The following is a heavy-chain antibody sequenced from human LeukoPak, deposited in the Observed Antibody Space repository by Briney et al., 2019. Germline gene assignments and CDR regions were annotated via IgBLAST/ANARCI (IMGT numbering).Heavy chain of an antibody. Sequence: ASVKVSCKASGYTFTTFGITWVRQARGQGLEWMGRISTYNGNTNYAQNLQGRVTMTTDTSTSTAYMELRSLTSDDTAVYYCARVGADCSDGNCYWGQGTLVTVSS. CDR1: GYTFTTFG. CDR3: ARVGADCSDGNCY. J-gene: IGHJ4*02. CDR2: ISTYNGNT. D-gene: IGHD2-15*01. V-gene: IGHV1-18*01.